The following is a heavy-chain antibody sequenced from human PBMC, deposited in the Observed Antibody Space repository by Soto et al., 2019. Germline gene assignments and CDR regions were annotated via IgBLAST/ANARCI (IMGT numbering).Heavy chain of an antibody. CDR1: GYSFTSYW. CDR2: IYPGDSDT. V-gene: IGHV5-51*01. CDR3: ARISDYYGSGSYYRAFDI. J-gene: IGHJ3*02. D-gene: IGHD3-10*01. Sequence: GESLKISCKGSGYSFTSYWIGWVRQMPGKGLEWMGIIYPGDSDTRYSPSFQGQVTISADKSISTAYLQWSSLKASDTAMYYCARISDYYGSGSYYRAFDIWGQGTMVTFSS.